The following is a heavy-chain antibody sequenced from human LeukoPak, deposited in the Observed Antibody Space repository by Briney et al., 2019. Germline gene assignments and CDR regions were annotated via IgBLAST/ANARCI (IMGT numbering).Heavy chain of an antibody. CDR2: LNPSVGST. V-gene: IGHV1-46*01. CDR1: GYTFTSYY. J-gene: IGHJ4*02. CDR3: ARGYAPGASDY. Sequence: ASVKVSCKASGYTFTSYYMHWVRQAPGQGLEWVGILNPSVGSTTYAQKFQGRVTLTRDTSTSTVYMDLSSLRSEDTAVYYCARGYAPGASDYWGQGTLVTASS. D-gene: IGHD3-16*01.